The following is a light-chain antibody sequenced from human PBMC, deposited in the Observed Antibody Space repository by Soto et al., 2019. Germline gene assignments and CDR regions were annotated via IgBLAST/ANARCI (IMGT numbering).Light chain of an antibody. CDR1: QSVDNN. J-gene: IGKJ5*01. CDR3: QHYGSSPPIT. V-gene: IGKV3-20*01. Sequence: EIVMTQSPATLSVSPGERATLSCRASQSVDNNVAWYQQKPGQAPRLLIYGASSRATGIPDRFSGGGSGTDFTLTISRLEPEDFAVYYCQHYGSSPPITFGQGTRLEIK. CDR2: GAS.